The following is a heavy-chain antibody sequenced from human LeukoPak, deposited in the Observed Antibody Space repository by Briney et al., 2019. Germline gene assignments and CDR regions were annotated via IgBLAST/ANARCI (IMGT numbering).Heavy chain of an antibody. CDR2: IYHSGSP. D-gene: IGHD2-15*01. J-gene: IGHJ4*02. Sequence: SETLSLTCAVSGGSISSGGYSWSWIRQPPGKGLEWIGYIYHSGSPDYNPSLKSRLTISLDTSENQFSLKLSSVTAADTAVYYCARHASNSGGNLKFDYWGQGTLVTVSS. CDR1: GGSISSGGYS. CDR3: ARHASNSGGNLKFDY. V-gene: IGHV4-30-2*01.